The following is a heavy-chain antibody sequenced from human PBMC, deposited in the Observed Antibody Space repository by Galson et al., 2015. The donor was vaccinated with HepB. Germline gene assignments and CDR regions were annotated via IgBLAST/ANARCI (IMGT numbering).Heavy chain of an antibody. CDR3: ARVLGPTQQLYFDY. CDR2: ISSNGGST. J-gene: IGHJ4*02. Sequence: SLRLSCAASGFTFSSYAMHWVRQAPGKGLEYVSAISSNGGSTYYANSVKGRFTISRDNSKNTLYLQMGSLRAEDMAVYYCARVLGPTQQLYFDYWGQGTLVTVSS. V-gene: IGHV3-64*01. D-gene: IGHD6-13*01. CDR1: GFTFSSYA.